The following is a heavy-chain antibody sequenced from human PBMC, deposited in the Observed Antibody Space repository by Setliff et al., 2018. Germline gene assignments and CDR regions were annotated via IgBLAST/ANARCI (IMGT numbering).Heavy chain of an antibody. CDR2: ISAYNGFI. D-gene: IGHD2-21*01. CDR1: GYTFRSYG. V-gene: IGHV1-18*01. Sequence: ASVKVSCKASGYTFRSYGISWVRQAPGQGLEWMGWISAYNGFIVYAQKFQGRVTMTTDTSTNTAYVELRSLRSDDTAVYYCARERANIVVEPDQAFFHHWGQGTRVTVS. CDR3: ARERANIVVEPDQAFFHH. J-gene: IGHJ1*01.